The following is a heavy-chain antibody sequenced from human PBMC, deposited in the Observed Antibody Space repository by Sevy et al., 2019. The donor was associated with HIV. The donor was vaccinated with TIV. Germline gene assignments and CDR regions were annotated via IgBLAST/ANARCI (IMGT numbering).Heavy chain of an antibody. CDR3: AKGDDGSWSPPFDY. CDR1: GFTFSSYA. D-gene: IGHD3-10*01. Sequence: GGSLRLSCAASGFTFSSYAMSWVRQAPGKGLEWVSAISGSGGSKYYGDSVKGRFTISRDNSKNTLYLQMNSLRAEDTAVYYCAKGDDGSWSPPFDYWGQGTLVTVSS. CDR2: ISGSGGSK. J-gene: IGHJ4*02. V-gene: IGHV3-23*01.